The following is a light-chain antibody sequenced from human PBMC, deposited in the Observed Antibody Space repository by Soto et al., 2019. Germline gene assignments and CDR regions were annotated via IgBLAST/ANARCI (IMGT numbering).Light chain of an antibody. Sequence: QSVLTQPRSVSGSPGQSVTISCTGTNSNVGDYNSVSWYQQYPGKAPKLIIYDINERPSGVPDRFSGSESGNTASLTISGLQAEDEADYFCSSYVGRFVFGGGTKLTVL. V-gene: IGLV2-11*01. CDR1: NSNVGDYNS. CDR2: DIN. J-gene: IGLJ2*01. CDR3: SSYVGRFV.